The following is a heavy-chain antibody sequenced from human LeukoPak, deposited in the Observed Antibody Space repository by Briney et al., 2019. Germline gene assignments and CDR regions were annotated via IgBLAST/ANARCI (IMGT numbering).Heavy chain of an antibody. Sequence: QPGGSLRLXCAASGFTLSSYWMSWVRQAPGKGLEWVANIKYDGSEKDYVDSVRGRFTISRDNAKNSLYLQMNSLRAEDTAVYYCARDIAPAGLFFDYWGQGTLVTVSS. D-gene: IGHD6-13*01. CDR2: IKYDGSEK. V-gene: IGHV3-7*01. CDR3: ARDIAPAGLFFDY. CDR1: GFTLSSYW. J-gene: IGHJ4*02.